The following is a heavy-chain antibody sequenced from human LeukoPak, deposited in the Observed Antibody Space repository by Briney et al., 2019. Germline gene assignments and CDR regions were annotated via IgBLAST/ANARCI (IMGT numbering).Heavy chain of an antibody. CDR1: YDSHSNNRYF. V-gene: IGHV4-39*07. D-gene: IGHD1-26*01. Sequence: PSEALSLTFPVSYDSHSNNRYFWAWVRQPPGEGLGGIGSINYSGRTYYNPSLKSRLTMSVDTAKRQFSLRLTSVTAADTALYYCARDIDDVGALLDFWGQGTLVTVSS. CDR2: INYSGRT. CDR3: ARDIDDVGALLDF. J-gene: IGHJ4*02.